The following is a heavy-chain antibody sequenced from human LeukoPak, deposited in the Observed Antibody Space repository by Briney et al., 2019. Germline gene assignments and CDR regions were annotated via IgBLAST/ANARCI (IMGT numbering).Heavy chain of an antibody. CDR3: ARGERDFWSGYYNPLDY. J-gene: IGHJ4*02. CDR2: IIPILGIA. V-gene: IGHV1-69*04. CDR1: GYTFTSYY. D-gene: IGHD3-3*01. Sequence: SVKVSCKASGYTFTSYYMHWVRQAPGQGLEWMGRIIPILGIANYAQKFQGRVTITADKSTSTAYMELSSLRSEDTAVYYCARGERDFWSGYYNPLDYWGQGTLVTVSS.